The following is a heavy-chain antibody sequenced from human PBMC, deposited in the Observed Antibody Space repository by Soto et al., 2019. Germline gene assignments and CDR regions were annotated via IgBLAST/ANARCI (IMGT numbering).Heavy chain of an antibody. V-gene: IGHV3-23*01. CDR2: ISGSGGRS. J-gene: IGHJ4*02. D-gene: IGHD3-16*01. CDR3: AKAYFVWSSEQPYYFDY. Sequence: EVQLLDSGGGLVQPGGSLRLSCAASGFTFSNYAMTWVRQGPGKGLEWVSGISGSGGRSYYADSVKGRFTISRDNSKSTLYLQMNSLTAEETAVYYCAKAYFVWSSEQPYYFDYWGQGTLVTVSS. CDR1: GFTFSNYA.